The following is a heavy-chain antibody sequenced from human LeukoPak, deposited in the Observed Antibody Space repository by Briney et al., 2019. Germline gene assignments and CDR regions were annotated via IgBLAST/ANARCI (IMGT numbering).Heavy chain of an antibody. D-gene: IGHD1-7*01. CDR2: ISGSGSDI. J-gene: IGHJ3*01. Sequence: PGGSLRLSCAASGFTFSTFSMNWVCQTPGKGLEWVSAISGSGSDIYYADSVKGRFTISRDNPKRSLYLRMNSLRAEDTAVYYCARRTFPNDAFDVWGQGTVVTVSS. V-gene: IGHV3-21*01. CDR1: GFTFSTFS. CDR3: ARRTFPNDAFDV.